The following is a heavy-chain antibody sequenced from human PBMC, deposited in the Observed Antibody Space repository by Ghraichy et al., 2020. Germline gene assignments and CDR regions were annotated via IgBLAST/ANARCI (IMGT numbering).Heavy chain of an antibody. Sequence: LSLTCAASGFTFDDYTMHWVRQAPGKGLEWVSLISWDGGSTYYADSVKGRFTISRDNSKNSLYLQMNSLRTEDTALYYCAKDNSRRVTTYGMDVWGQGNTVTVSS. CDR2: ISWDGGST. D-gene: IGHD4-17*01. J-gene: IGHJ6*02. CDR1: GFTFDDYT. CDR3: AKDNSRRVTTYGMDV. V-gene: IGHV3-43*01.